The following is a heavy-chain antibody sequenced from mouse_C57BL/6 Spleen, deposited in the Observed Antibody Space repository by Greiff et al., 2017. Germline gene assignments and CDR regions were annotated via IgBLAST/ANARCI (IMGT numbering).Heavy chain of an antibody. V-gene: IGHV1-5*01. D-gene: IGHD4-1*01. CDR1: GYTFTSYW. Sequence: VQLKQSGTVLARPGASVKMSCKTSGYTFTSYWMHWVKQRPGQGLEWIGAIYPGNSDTSYNQKFKGKAKLTAVTSDSTAYMELSSLTNEDSAVYYCTGLRTGTLFDYWGQGTTLTVSS. CDR3: TGLRTGTLFDY. CDR2: IYPGNSDT. J-gene: IGHJ2*01.